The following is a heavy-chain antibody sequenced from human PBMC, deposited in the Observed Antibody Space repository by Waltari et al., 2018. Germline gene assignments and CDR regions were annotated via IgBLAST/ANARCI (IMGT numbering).Heavy chain of an antibody. CDR1: GFTFSSYA. CDR2: ISGSGGST. Sequence: EVQLLESGGGLVQPGGSLRLSCAASGFTFSSYAMSWVRQAPGQGLEWVSAISGSGGSTYYADSVKGRFTISRDNSKNTLYLQMNSLRAEDTAVYYCAKDREVYYYDSSGYSTYFDYWGQGTLVTVSS. D-gene: IGHD3-22*01. CDR3: AKDREVYYYDSSGYSTYFDY. J-gene: IGHJ4*02. V-gene: IGHV3-23*01.